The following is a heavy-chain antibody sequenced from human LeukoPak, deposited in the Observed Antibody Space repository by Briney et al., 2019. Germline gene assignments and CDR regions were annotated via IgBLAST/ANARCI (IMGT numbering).Heavy chain of an antibody. D-gene: IGHD1-26*01. CDR3: AKASGDLDAFDI. CDR1: GFTFSSYG. CDR2: ISGSGGST. V-gene: IGHV3-23*01. Sequence: GGSLRLSCAASGFTFSSYGMSWVRQAPGKGLEWVSAISGSGGSTYYADSVKGRFTISRDNSKNTLYLQMNSLRAEDTAVYYCAKASGDLDAFDIWGQGTMVTVSS. J-gene: IGHJ3*02.